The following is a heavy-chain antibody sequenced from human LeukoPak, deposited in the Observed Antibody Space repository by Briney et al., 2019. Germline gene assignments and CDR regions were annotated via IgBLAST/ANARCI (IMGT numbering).Heavy chain of an antibody. J-gene: IGHJ4*02. CDR2: LYSEGGRT. V-gene: IGHV3-74*01. CDR1: GFTFSNDW. CDR3: SRGLGQPVDY. Sequence: GGSLRLSCVASGFTFSNDWMHWVRQAPGKGLVWVSRLYSEGGRTYYADPVKGRFTVSRDNAKNTLYLQMNSLRVEDTAVYYCSRGLGQPVDYWGQGTLVTVSS. D-gene: IGHD6-6*01.